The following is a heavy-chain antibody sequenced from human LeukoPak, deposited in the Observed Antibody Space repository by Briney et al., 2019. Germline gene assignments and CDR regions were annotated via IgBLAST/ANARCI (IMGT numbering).Heavy chain of an antibody. V-gene: IGHV3-66*01. Sequence: PGGSLRLSCAASGFSVSNNYMSWVRQAPGKGLERVSVIYSGGSTFYADSVKGRFTISRDNSKNTLYLQMNSLRAEDTAVYYCARDRSYDSSGYLGYWGQGTLVTVSS. CDR3: ARDRSYDSSGYLGY. CDR1: GFSVSNNY. CDR2: IYSGGST. J-gene: IGHJ4*02. D-gene: IGHD3-22*01.